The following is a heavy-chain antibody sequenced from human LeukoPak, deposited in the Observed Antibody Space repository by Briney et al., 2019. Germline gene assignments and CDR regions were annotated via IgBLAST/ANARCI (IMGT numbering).Heavy chain of an antibody. Sequence: GGSLRLSCAASGFTFSSYGMHWVRQAPGKGLEWVAFIRHDGSNKYYADSVKGRFTISRDNSKNTLYLQMNSLRAEDTAVYYCARDQYCGGDCAGAIYYYYYYMDVWGKGTTVTISS. CDR1: GFTFSSYG. CDR2: IRHDGSNK. CDR3: ARDQYCGGDCAGAIYYYYYYMDV. J-gene: IGHJ6*03. V-gene: IGHV3-30*02. D-gene: IGHD2-21*02.